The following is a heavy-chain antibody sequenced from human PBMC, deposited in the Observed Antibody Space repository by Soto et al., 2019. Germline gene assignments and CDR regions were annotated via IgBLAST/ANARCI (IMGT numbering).Heavy chain of an antibody. V-gene: IGHV1-3*01. CDR2: INAGNGNT. CDR3: ARPLVFSIAAAGTRDYYYGMDV. CDR1: GYTFTSYA. Sequence: QVQLVQSGAEVKKPGASVKVSCKASGYTFTSYAMHWVRQAPGQRLEWMGWINAGNGNTKYSQKFQGRVTITSDTSASTAYMELSSLRSEDTAVYYCARPLVFSIAAAGTRDYYYGMDVWGQGTTVTVSS. J-gene: IGHJ6*02. D-gene: IGHD6-13*01.